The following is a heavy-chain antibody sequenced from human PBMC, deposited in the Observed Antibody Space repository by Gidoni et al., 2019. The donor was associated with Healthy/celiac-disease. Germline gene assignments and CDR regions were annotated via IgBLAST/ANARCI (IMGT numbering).Heavy chain of an antibody. CDR2: ISSSSSTI. J-gene: IGHJ4*02. D-gene: IGHD3-9*01. CDR1: GFTFSSYS. CDR3: ARWGILTGYYTYHYFDY. V-gene: IGHV3-48*04. Sequence: EVQLVESGGGLVQPGGSLRLSCAASGFTFSSYSMNWVRQAPGKGLEWVSYISSSSSTIYYADSVKGRFTISRDNAKNSLYLQMNSLRAEDTAVYYCARWGILTGYYTYHYFDYWGQGTLVTVSS.